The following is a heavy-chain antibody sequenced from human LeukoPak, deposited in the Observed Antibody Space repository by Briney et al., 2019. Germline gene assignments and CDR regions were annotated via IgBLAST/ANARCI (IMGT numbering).Heavy chain of an antibody. V-gene: IGHV3-23*01. Sequence: PGGSLRLSCAASGFTFSSYAMSWVRQAPGKGLEWVSAISGSGGSTYYADSVKGRFTISRDNSKNTLYLQMNSLRAEDTAVYYCASRHSGYDSVRYWGQGTLVTDSS. D-gene: IGHD5-12*01. J-gene: IGHJ4*02. CDR2: ISGSGGST. CDR1: GFTFSSYA. CDR3: ASRHSGYDSVRY.